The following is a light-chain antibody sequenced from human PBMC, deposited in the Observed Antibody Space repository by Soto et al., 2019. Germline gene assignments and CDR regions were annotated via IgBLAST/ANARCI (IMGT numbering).Light chain of an antibody. J-gene: IGLJ1*01. CDR2: DVS. Sequence: QLVLTQPASVSGSPGQSITISCTGTSSDVGGYNYVSWYQQHPGKAPKLMIYDVSNRPSGVSNRFSGSKSGNTASLTISGLQAEDEADYYCSSYTSSSTQFYVFGTGTKLTVL. CDR3: SSYTSSSTQFYV. V-gene: IGLV2-14*01. CDR1: SSDVGGYNY.